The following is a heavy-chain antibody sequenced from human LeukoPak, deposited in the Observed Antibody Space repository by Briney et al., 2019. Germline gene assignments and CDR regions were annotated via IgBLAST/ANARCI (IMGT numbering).Heavy chain of an antibody. D-gene: IGHD3-3*01. CDR3: ARKGGTRFDFWRGYGY. Sequence: QPGGSLRLSCAVSGFTFSSFWMTWVRQAPGKGLEWVSVISGSGDSRDYADSVKGRFTISRDNSKNTLWLQMNNLRGEDTAVYYCARKGGTRFDFWRGYGYWGQGILVTVSS. J-gene: IGHJ4*02. CDR2: ISGSGDSR. V-gene: IGHV3-23*01. CDR1: GFTFSSFW.